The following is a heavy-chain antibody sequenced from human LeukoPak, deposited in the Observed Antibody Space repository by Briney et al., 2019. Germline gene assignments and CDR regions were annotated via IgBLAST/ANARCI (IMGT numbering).Heavy chain of an antibody. CDR3: ARQHDSYYYYYIDV. CDR1: GSSISNGHY. Sequence: PSETLSLTCAVSGSSISNGHYWVWIRQPPGRGLEWIGSLYHSDSAYYNTSLRSRVSMSVDTSKNQFSLTLSFVTAADTAVYYCARQHDSYYYYYIDVWGSGTRVTVSS. V-gene: IGHV4-38-2*01. J-gene: IGHJ6*03. CDR2: LYHSDSA.